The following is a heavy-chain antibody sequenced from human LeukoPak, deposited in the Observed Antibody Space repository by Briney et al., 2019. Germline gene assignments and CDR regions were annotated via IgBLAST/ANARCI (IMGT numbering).Heavy chain of an antibody. CDR2: INHSGST. J-gene: IGHJ5*02. Sequence: PSETLSLTCAVYGGSFSGYYWSWIRQPPGKGLEWIGEINHSGSTNYNPSLKSRVTISVDTSKNQFSLKLSSVTAADTAVYYCARGIRVIHYYGSGSYYLKWLDPWGQGTLVTVSS. D-gene: IGHD3-10*01. CDR1: GGSFSGYY. CDR3: ARGIRVIHYYGSGSYYLKWLDP. V-gene: IGHV4-34*01.